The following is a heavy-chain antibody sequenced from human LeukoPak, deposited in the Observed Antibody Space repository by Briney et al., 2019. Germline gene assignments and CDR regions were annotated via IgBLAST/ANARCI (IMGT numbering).Heavy chain of an antibody. CDR1: GFTFSSYA. D-gene: IGHD6-19*01. CDR3: ASNAGWYSSGAADY. V-gene: IGHV3-23*01. CDR2: ISGSGGST. Sequence: PGGSLRLSCAASGFTFSSYAMSWARQAPGKGLEWVSAISGSGGSTYYADSVKGRFTISRDNSKNTLYLQMNSLRAEDTAVYYCASNAGWYSSGAADYWGQGTLVTVSS. J-gene: IGHJ4*02.